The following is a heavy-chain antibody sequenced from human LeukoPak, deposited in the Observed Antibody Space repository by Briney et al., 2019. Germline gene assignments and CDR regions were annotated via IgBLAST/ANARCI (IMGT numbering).Heavy chain of an antibody. D-gene: IGHD3-22*01. CDR2: INHSGST. V-gene: IGHV4-34*01. CDR3: ARDRNYYGSSGYYQSFDY. J-gene: IGHJ4*02. Sequence: SETLSLTCTVSGGSISSYYWSWIRQPPGKGLEWIGEINHSGSTNYNPSLKSRVTISVDTSKNQFSLKLSSVTAADTAVYYCARDRNYYGSSGYYQSFDYWGQGTLVTVSS. CDR1: GGSISSYY.